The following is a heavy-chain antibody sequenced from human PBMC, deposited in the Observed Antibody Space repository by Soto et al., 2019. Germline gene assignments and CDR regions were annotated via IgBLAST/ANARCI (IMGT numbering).Heavy chain of an antibody. CDR2: IIPILGTA. D-gene: IGHD6-19*01. CDR3: ARAGRRAVAGYFDY. J-gene: IGHJ4*02. V-gene: IGHV1-69*01. CDR1: GGTFSSFA. Sequence: QVQLVQSGAEVKKPGSSVKVSCKASGGTFSSFAISWVRQAPGQGLEWMGGIIPILGTANYAQKCQGRVTMTADESTSTAYMGVSSLRSEDTAGYYCARAGRRAVAGYFDYWGQGTLVTVSS.